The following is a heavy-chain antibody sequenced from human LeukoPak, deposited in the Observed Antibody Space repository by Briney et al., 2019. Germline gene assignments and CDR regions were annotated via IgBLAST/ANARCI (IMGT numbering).Heavy chain of an antibody. Sequence: SVKVSCKASGGTFSSYAISWVRQAPGQGLEWMGGIIPVFGTANYAQKFQGRVTITADESTSTAYMELSSLRSEDTAVYYCARDIPGSSGWYNVFFYYGMDVWGQGTTVTVSS. CDR1: GGTFSSYA. D-gene: IGHD6-19*01. V-gene: IGHV1-69*01. J-gene: IGHJ6*02. CDR2: IIPVFGTA. CDR3: ARDIPGSSGWYNVFFYYGMDV.